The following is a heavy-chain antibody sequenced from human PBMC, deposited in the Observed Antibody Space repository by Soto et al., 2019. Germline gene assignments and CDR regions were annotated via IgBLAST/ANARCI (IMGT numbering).Heavy chain of an antibody. CDR3: TKAPLSRRYFDS. Sequence: HPGGSLRLSCAASGFTFGNYAMNWVRQAPGKGLEWVASISGNSGNTYFADSVKGRVTSSRDNSKNTLYLQLNSLRADDTAVYYSTKAPLSRRYFDSWGQGTLVTVSS. CDR2: ISGNSGNT. V-gene: IGHV3-23*01. CDR1: GFTFGNYA. J-gene: IGHJ4*02.